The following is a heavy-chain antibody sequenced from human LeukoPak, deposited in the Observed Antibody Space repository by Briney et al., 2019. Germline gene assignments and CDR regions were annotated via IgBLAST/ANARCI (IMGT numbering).Heavy chain of an antibody. CDR2: IYPGDSDT. CDR1: GYSFTSYW. D-gene: IGHD2-2*01. CDR3: ARAVVVPGGAFDI. J-gene: IGHJ3*02. V-gene: IGHV5-51*03. Sequence: TGESLKISCKGSGYSFTSYWIGWVRQMPGKGLEWMGIIYPGDSDTRYSPSFQGQVTISADKSISTAYLQWSSLKASDTAMYYCARAVVVPGGAFDIWGQGTMVTVSS.